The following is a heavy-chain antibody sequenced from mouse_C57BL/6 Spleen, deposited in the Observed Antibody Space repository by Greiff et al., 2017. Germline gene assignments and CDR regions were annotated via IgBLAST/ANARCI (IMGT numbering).Heavy chain of an antibody. CDR2: IYPGSGNT. Sequence: VKLQESGPELVKPGASVKISCKASGYSFTSYYIHWVKQRPGQGLEWIGWIYPGSGNTKYNEKFKGKATLTADTSSSTAYMQLSSLTSEDSAVYYCASPDSSGYRDAMDYWGQGTSVTVSS. V-gene: IGHV1-66*01. J-gene: IGHJ4*01. D-gene: IGHD3-2*02. CDR1: GYSFTSYY. CDR3: ASPDSSGYRDAMDY.